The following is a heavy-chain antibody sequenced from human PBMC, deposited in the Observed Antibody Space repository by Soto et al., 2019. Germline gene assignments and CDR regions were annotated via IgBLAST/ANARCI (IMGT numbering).Heavy chain of an antibody. D-gene: IGHD5-18*01. CDR1: GFTFSSYA. Sequence: EVQLLESGGGLVKPGGSLRLSCAASGFTFSSYAMIWVRQAPGKGLEWVSAISGSGGSTYYADSVKGRFTISRDNSKNTLYLQMNILRDEDMSVYYCPKVSLVGWLQLWSPYYLGQGTLVTVSS. J-gene: IGHJ4*02. CDR2: ISGSGGST. V-gene: IGHV3-23*01. CDR3: PKVSLVGWLQLWSPYY.